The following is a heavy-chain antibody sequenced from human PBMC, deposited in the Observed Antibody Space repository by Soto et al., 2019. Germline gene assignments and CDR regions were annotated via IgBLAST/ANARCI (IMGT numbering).Heavy chain of an antibody. V-gene: IGHV1-46*03. Sequence: ASVKVSCKASGYTFTSYYMHWVRQAPGQGLEWMGIINPSGGSTSYAQKFQGRVTMTRDTSTSTVYMELSSLRSEDTAVYYCAREGKGDYDFWSGYSVRDAFDIWGKGTMVTASS. D-gene: IGHD3-3*01. CDR3: AREGKGDYDFWSGYSVRDAFDI. CDR2: INPSGGST. J-gene: IGHJ3*02. CDR1: GYTFTSYY.